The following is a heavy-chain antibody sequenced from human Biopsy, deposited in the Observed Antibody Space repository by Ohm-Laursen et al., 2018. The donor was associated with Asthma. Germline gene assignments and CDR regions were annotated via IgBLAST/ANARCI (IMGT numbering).Heavy chain of an antibody. D-gene: IGHD1-1*01. CDR3: VRDGTDDAFDI. V-gene: IGHV3-30*03. Sequence: SLRLSCTASGFTFGDYWMSWVRQAPGKGLEWVGVISKDASTQDYADSVKGRFTMARDNSKNTLDLQMNSLREEDTAVYYCVRDGTDDAFDIWGQGTVVSVSS. J-gene: IGHJ3*02. CDR1: GFTFGDYW. CDR2: ISKDASTQ.